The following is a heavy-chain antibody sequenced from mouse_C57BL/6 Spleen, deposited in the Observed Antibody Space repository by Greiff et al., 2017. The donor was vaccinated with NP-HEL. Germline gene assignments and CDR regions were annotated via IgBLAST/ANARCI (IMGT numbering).Heavy chain of an antibody. J-gene: IGHJ4*01. V-gene: IGHV1-19*01. CDR1: GYTFTDYY. CDR2: INPHNGGT. Sequence: EVQLQQSGPVLVKPGASVKMSCKASGYTFTDYYMNWVKQSHGKSLEWIGVINPHNGGTSYNQKFKGKATLTVDKSSSTAYMELNSLTSEDSAVYYCARSTTVVAPMDYWGQGTSVTVSS. D-gene: IGHD1-1*01. CDR3: ARSTTVVAPMDY.